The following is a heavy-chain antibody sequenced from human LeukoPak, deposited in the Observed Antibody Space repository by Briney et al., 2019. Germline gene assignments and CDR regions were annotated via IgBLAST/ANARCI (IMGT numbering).Heavy chain of an antibody. CDR3: AKARYSGSPALDF. Sequence: PGGSLRLSCAASGFTFSNNGMHWVRQTPGKVLEWVAFTRYDESKTFYGDSVRGRFTISRDNSKNTLYLQMNSLTTDDSAVYYCAKARYSGSPALDFWGQGTLVTVSS. V-gene: IGHV3-30*02. J-gene: IGHJ4*02. CDR1: GFTFSNNG. D-gene: IGHD1-26*01. CDR2: TRYDESKT.